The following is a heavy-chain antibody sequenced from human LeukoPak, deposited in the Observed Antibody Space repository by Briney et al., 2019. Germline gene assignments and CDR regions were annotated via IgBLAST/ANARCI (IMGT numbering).Heavy chain of an antibody. CDR2: IRNKPHSYTT. CDR1: GFTFSDSY. D-gene: IGHD4-17*01. V-gene: IGHV3-72*01. CDR3: VRARHGDYFDP. Sequence: GGSLRLSCAASGFTFSDSYMDWVRQAPGKGLQWVGRIRNKPHSYTTDYAASVKGRFTISRDDSQNSMFLQMNSLKTEDTAVYYCVRARHGDYFDPWGLGTLVTVSS. J-gene: IGHJ4*02.